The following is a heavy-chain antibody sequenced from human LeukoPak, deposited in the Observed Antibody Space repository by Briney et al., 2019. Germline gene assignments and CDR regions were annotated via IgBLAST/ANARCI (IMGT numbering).Heavy chain of an antibody. D-gene: IGHD6-13*01. CDR1: GYTLTGYY. V-gene: IGHV1-2*02. CDR2: INPNSGGT. CDR3: ARDLAVAAAGPGYYYYGMDV. J-gene: IGHJ6*02. Sequence: ASVKVSCKASGYTLTGYYMHWVRQAPGQGLEWMGWINPNSGGTNYAQKFQGRVTMTRDTSISTAYMELSRLRSDDTAVYYCARDLAVAAAGPGYYYYGMDVWGQGTTVTVSS.